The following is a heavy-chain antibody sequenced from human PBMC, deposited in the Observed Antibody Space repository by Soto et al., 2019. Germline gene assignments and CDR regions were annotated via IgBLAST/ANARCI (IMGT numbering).Heavy chain of an antibody. CDR1: GGSISSYY. CDR3: ARKGKSSRLAVAGPFDY. D-gene: IGHD6-19*01. V-gene: IGHV4-59*01. Sequence: QVQLQESGPGLVKPSETLSLTCTVSGGSISSYYWSWIRQPPGKGLEWIGYIYYSGSTNYNPSLKSRVTISVDTSKNQFSLKLSSVTAADTAVYYCARKGKSSRLAVAGPFDYWGQGTLVTVSS. CDR2: IYYSGST. J-gene: IGHJ4*02.